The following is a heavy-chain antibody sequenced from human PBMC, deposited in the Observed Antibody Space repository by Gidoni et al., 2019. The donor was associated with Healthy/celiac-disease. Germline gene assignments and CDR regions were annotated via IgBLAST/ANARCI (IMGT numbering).Heavy chain of an antibody. CDR3: ARLSAARWFDP. CDR2: IYYSGST. V-gene: IGHV4-39*01. Sequence: QLQLQESGPGLVKPSETLSLTCTVPGCSISSSSYYWGWIRQPPGKALEWIGSIYYSGSTYYNPSLKSRVTISVDTSKNQFSLKLSSVTDADTAVYYCARLSAARWFDPWGQGTLVTVSS. CDR1: GCSISSSSYY. D-gene: IGHD6-6*01. J-gene: IGHJ5*02.